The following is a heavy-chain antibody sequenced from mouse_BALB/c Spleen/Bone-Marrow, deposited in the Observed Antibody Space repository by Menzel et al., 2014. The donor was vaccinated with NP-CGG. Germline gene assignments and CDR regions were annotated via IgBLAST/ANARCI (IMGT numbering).Heavy chain of an antibody. CDR1: GYAFSSSW. J-gene: IGHJ3*01. V-gene: IGHV1-80*01. CDR2: IYPGDGDT. CDR3: ARGPWFAY. Sequence: VQLQQSGAELVRPGSSVKISCKASGYAFSSSWMNWVKQRPGQGLEWIGQIYPGDGDTNYNGKFKGKATLTADKSSSTAYMQLSSLTSEDSAVYFCARGPWFAYWGQGTLVTVSA.